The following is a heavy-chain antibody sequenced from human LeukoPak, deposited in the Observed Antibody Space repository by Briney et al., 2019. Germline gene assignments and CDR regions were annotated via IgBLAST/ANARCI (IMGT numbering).Heavy chain of an antibody. CDR1: GYTFTSYG. J-gene: IGHJ5*02. V-gene: IGHV1-18*01. D-gene: IGHD4-17*01. CDR2: ISAYNGNT. Sequence: ASVTVSCKASGYTFTSYGISWVRQAPGQGLEWMGWISAYNGNTNYAQKLQGRVTMTTDTSTSTAYMELRSLRSDDTAVYYCARHYGDYVLSGFDPWGQGTLVTVSS. CDR3: ARHYGDYVLSGFDP.